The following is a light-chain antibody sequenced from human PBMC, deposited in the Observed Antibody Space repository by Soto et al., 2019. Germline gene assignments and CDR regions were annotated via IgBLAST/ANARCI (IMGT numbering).Light chain of an antibody. CDR3: QVWDTTSDQGV. J-gene: IGLJ2*01. CDR2: YDR. V-gene: IGLV3-21*04. Sequence: SYELAQPPSVSVAPGKTASITCGGNNIGSKSVLWYQQKAGLAPVLLIYYDRYRPSGIPDRFSGSNSGNTATLTISRVEAGDEADYYCQVWDTTSDQGVFGGGTKLTVL. CDR1: NIGSKS.